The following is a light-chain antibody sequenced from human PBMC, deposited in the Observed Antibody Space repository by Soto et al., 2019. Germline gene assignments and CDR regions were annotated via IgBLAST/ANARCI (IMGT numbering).Light chain of an antibody. Sequence: EIVLTPSPATLSVSPGERATLSCRASHSAASAVAWNQQKPGQAPRLLIYDASTTATGIPARFSGSGSATDFTLTISSLQSEDFAVYSCQQYRDWPLTFGGGTKVDLK. J-gene: IGKJ4*02. CDR2: DAS. CDR1: HSAASA. V-gene: IGKV3-15*01. CDR3: QQYRDWPLT.